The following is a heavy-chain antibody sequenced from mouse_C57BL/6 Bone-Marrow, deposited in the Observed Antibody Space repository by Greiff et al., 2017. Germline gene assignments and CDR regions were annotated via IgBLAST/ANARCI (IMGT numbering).Heavy chain of an antibody. CDR3: AGDRDGYYGFAY. V-gene: IGHV12-3*01. D-gene: IGHD2-3*01. Sequence: QVQLKESGPGLVKPSQSLFLSCSITGFPINSGYYWFWIRQSPGKPLAWMGYSTHSGDTFYNPSLQSPISITREPSKNQFFLPLNSVTTEDTAMYYCAGDRDGYYGFAYWGQGTLVTVAA. J-gene: IGHJ3*01. CDR1: GFPINSGYY. CDR2: STHSGDT.